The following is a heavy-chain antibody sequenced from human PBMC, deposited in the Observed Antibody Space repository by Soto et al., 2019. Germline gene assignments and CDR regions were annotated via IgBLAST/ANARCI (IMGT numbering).Heavy chain of an antibody. Sequence: SCPTLVNPTQTLTLTCTFSGFSLSTSGMCVSWIRQPPGKALEWLALIDWDDDKYYSTSLKTRLTISKDTSKNQVVLTMTNMDPVDTATYYCARLVEMATISGYYFDYWGQGTLVTVSS. D-gene: IGHD5-12*01. J-gene: IGHJ4*02. CDR1: GFSLSTSGMC. CDR2: IDWDDDK. CDR3: ARLVEMATISGYYFDY. V-gene: IGHV2-70*01.